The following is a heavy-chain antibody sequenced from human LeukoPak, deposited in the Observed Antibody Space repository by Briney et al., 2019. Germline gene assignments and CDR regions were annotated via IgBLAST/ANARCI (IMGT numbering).Heavy chain of an antibody. CDR3: ARGPRGYSGYDFDY. CDR2: IIPIFGTA. Sequence: ASVKVSCKASGGTFSSYAISWVRQAPGQGLEWMGGIIPIFGTANYAQKFQGRVTMTRNTSISTAYMELSSLRSEDTAVYYCARGPRGYSGYDFDYWGQGTLVTVSS. V-gene: IGHV1-69*05. CDR1: GGTFSSYA. J-gene: IGHJ4*02. D-gene: IGHD5-12*01.